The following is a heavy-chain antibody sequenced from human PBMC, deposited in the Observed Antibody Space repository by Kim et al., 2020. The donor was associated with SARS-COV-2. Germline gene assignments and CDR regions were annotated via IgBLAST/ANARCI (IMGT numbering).Heavy chain of an antibody. CDR1: GFPFSSYA. Sequence: GGSLRLSCAASGFPFSSYAMHWVRQAPGKGLEWVALISYDGSNKYYADSVRGRFAISRDNSKNTLYLQMNSLRAEDTAVFYCARAIVPVTTFMGRGDYYYGMDVWGQGTTVTVSS. J-gene: IGHJ6*02. CDR2: ISYDGSNK. D-gene: IGHD4-17*01. V-gene: IGHV3-30*09. CDR3: ARAIVPVTTFMGRGDYYYGMDV.